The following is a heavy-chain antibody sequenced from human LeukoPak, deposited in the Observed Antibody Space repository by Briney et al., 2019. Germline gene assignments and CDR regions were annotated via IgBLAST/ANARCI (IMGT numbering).Heavy chain of an antibody. CDR1: GFTFTGYY. J-gene: IGHJ4*02. V-gene: IGHV1-2*04. CDR2: VNPNSGGT. D-gene: IGHD6-6*01. Sequence: ASVKVSCKASGFTFTGYYVHWVRQAPGQGLEWMGWVNPNSGGTNYAQKFQGWVTMTRDTSISTAYMELSRLRSDDTAVYSCARGPGSSETHFDYWGQGTLVTVSS. CDR3: ARGPGSSETHFDY.